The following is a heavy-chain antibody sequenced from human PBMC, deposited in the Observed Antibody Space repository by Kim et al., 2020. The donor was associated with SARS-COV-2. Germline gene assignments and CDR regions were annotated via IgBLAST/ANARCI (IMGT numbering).Heavy chain of an antibody. CDR2: ISSSGSYT. CDR3: ARVAVGASSWYYFDS. J-gene: IGHJ4*02. CDR1: GINFSDYY. Sequence: GGSLRLSCAASGINFSDYYMSWIRQAPGKGLEWVSYISSSGSYTKYADSLKGRFTISRDNAENSLYLEMNSLRAEDTAVCYCARVAVGASSWYYFDSWGQGTLVTVSS. V-gene: IGHV3-11*05. D-gene: IGHD6-19*01.